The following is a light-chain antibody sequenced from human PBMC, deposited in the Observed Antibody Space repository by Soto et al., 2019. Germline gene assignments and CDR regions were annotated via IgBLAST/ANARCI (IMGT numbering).Light chain of an antibody. CDR3: SSYTRSSHVV. J-gene: IGLJ2*01. V-gene: IGLV2-14*01. Sequence: QSALTQPASVSGSPGQSITISCTGTSSDVGGYNYVSWYQQHPGKAPKHMIYDVSNRPSGVSTRFSGSKSGNTASLTLSGLQAEDEADYYCSSYTRSSHVVFGGGTKLTVL. CDR1: SSDVGGYNY. CDR2: DVS.